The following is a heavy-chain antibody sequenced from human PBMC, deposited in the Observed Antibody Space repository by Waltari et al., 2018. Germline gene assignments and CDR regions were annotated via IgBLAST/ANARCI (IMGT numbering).Heavy chain of an antibody. Sequence: QVQLVQSGAEVKKPGSSVKVSCKASGGTFSRYAISWGRPAPGQGLEWMGRIIPILGIANYAQKFQGRVTITADKSTSTAYMELSSLRSEDTAVYYCARDQCSGGSCYRTNYYYGMDVWGQGTTVTVSS. CDR2: IIPILGIA. CDR3: ARDQCSGGSCYRTNYYYGMDV. V-gene: IGHV1-69*04. CDR1: GGTFSRYA. J-gene: IGHJ6*02. D-gene: IGHD2-15*01.